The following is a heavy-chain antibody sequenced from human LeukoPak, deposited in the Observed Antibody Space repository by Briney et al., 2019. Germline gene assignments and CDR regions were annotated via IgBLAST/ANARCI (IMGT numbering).Heavy chain of an antibody. Sequence: GGSLRLSCAASGFTFSSYWMHWVRHVPGKGLVWVARINPGGSSITYADSVKGRFTISRDNAKNTLYLQMDSLRAEDTGVYYCAKSYCGGDCRDYWGQGTLVTVSS. D-gene: IGHD2-21*02. CDR1: GFTFSSYW. CDR2: INPGGSSI. J-gene: IGHJ4*02. V-gene: IGHV3-74*01. CDR3: AKSYCGGDCRDY.